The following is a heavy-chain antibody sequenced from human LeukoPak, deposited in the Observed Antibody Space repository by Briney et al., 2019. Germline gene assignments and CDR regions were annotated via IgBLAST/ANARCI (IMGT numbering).Heavy chain of an antibody. V-gene: IGHV3-7*03. CDR3: ARDLVQNYYDSSGYPTN. CDR1: GFTFSRYW. J-gene: IGHJ4*02. CDR2: MNQDGSEI. Sequence: GGSLRLSCVGSGFTFSRYWLNWVRQAPGKGLEWVANMNQDGSEIYYLDSVKGRFTISRDNAKNSVYPQMNSLRAEDTAVYYCARDLVQNYYDSSGYPTNWGQGTLVTVSS. D-gene: IGHD3-22*01.